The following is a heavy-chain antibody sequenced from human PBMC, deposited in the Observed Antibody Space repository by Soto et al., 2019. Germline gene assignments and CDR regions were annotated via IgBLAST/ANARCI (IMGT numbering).Heavy chain of an antibody. CDR3: ERDGSGH. V-gene: IGHV3-66*01. Sequence: EVQLVESGGGLVQPGGSLRLSCAASGLTVSTNPMRWVRQAPGKGLEWVSVIYTGGGTHYADSVTGRFTISRDNSKNTVNLQMNSLRPEDTAVYYCERDGSGHWGQGTLVTVSS. J-gene: IGHJ4*02. CDR1: GLTVSTNP. CDR2: IYTGGGT.